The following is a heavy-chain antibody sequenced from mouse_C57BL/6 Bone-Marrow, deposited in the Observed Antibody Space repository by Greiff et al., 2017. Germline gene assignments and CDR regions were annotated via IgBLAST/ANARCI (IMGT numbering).Heavy chain of an antibody. Sequence: EVKLVESGGGLVKPGGSLKLSCAASGFTFSSYAMSWVRQTPEKRLEWVATISDGGSYTYYQDNVKGRFTISRDNAKNNLYLQMSHLKSEDTAMYYCARDRIYYGNGVYFDYWGQGTTLTVSS. J-gene: IGHJ2*01. CDR2: ISDGGSYT. CDR3: ARDRIYYGNGVYFDY. CDR1: GFTFSSYA. V-gene: IGHV5-4*01. D-gene: IGHD2-1*01.